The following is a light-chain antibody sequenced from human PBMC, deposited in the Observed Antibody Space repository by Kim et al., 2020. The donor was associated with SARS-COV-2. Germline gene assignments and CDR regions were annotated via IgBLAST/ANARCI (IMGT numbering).Light chain of an antibody. Sequence: SVSPGQTASITCSGDKVGDKYACWYKQKPGQSPVLVIYQDSKRPSGIPERFSGSNSGNTATLTISGTQAMDEADYYCQAWDSSTAVFGGGTQLTVL. J-gene: IGLJ7*01. V-gene: IGLV3-1*01. CDR1: KVGDKY. CDR2: QDS. CDR3: QAWDSSTAV.